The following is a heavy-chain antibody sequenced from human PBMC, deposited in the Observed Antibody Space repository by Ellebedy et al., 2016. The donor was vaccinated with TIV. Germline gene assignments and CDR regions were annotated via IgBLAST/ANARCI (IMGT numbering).Heavy chain of an antibody. D-gene: IGHD6-13*01. Sequence: GESLKISXAASGFSFTNAWMSWVRQAPGKGLVWVSRVNSDESHIDYADSVKGRFTISRDNAKKTLYLQMDSLRPEDTAIYYCARDEKAIAAALYYWGLGTLVTVSS. J-gene: IGHJ4*02. CDR3: ARDEKAIAAALYY. V-gene: IGHV3-74*01. CDR1: GFSFTNAW. CDR2: VNSDESHI.